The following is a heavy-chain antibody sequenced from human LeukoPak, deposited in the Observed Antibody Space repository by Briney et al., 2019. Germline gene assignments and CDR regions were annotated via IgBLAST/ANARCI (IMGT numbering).Heavy chain of an antibody. Sequence: GGSLRLSCAVSGFSFTNNYMSWVRQAPGKGLEWVSVFYVGGATYYADSVKGRFTISRDNSENTLYLQMKSLRAEDTAVYYCARGDGYIFFDYWGQGTLVTVST. CDR1: GFSFTNNY. D-gene: IGHD5-24*01. V-gene: IGHV3-53*01. CDR3: ARGDGYIFFDY. J-gene: IGHJ4*02. CDR2: FYVGGAT.